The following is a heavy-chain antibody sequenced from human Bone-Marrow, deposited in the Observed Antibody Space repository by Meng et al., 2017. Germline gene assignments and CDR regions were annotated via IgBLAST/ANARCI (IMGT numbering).Heavy chain of an antibody. D-gene: IGHD3-16*01. CDR3: ARGWDWFDP. V-gene: IGHV3-30*04. J-gene: IGHJ5*02. CDR1: GFTFSSYA. CDR2: ISYDGSNK. Sequence: GESLKISCAASGFTFSSYAMHWVRQAPGKGLEWVAVISYDGSNKYYAGSVKGRFTISRDTSKNTLYLQMNSLRAEDTAVYYCARGWDWFDPWGQGTLVTVSS.